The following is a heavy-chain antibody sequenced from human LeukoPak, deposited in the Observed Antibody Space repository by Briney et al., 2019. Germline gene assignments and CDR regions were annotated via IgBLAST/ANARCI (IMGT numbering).Heavy chain of an antibody. CDR1: GFTFSSYA. V-gene: IGHV3-30-3*01. J-gene: IGHJ4*02. D-gene: IGHD2-15*01. CDR2: ISYDGSNK. Sequence: GRSLRLSCAASGFTFSSYAMHWVRQAPGKGLEWVAVISYDGSNKYYADSVKGRFTISRDNSKNTLYLQMNSLRAEDTAVYYCASHIVVVVAATRGDYWGQGTLVTVSS. CDR3: ASHIVVVVAATRGDY.